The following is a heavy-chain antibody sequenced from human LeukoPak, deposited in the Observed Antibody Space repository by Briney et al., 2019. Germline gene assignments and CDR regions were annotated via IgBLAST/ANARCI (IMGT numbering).Heavy chain of an antibody. V-gene: IGHV3-66*01. CDR1: GFTVSSNY. Sequence: GGSLRLSCAASGFTVSSNYMSWVRQAPGKGLEGVSVIYSGGSTYYANSVKGRFTISRDNSKNTLYLQMNSLRAEDTAVYYCARGGPAAGRFDYWGQGTLVTVSS. CDR2: IYSGGST. CDR3: ARGGPAAGRFDY. J-gene: IGHJ4*02. D-gene: IGHD6-13*01.